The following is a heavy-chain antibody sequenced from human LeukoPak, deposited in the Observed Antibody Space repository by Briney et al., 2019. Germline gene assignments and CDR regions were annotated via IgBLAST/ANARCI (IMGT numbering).Heavy chain of an antibody. Sequence: SQTLSLTCTVSGASISSGNYYWSWIRQPPGTGLEWIGYIYHSGSTYYDPSLNSRVTLSVDRSKNQFSLKMTSVTAADTAVYYCARHVPVSGRGHRGGLDYWGQGTLVTVSS. D-gene: IGHD3-10*01. CDR3: ARHVPVSGRGHRGGLDY. CDR2: IYHSGST. J-gene: IGHJ4*02. CDR1: GASISSGNYY. V-gene: IGHV4-30-2*01.